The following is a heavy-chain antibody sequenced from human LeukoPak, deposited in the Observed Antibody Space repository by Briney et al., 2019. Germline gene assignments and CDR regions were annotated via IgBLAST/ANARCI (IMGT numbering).Heavy chain of an antibody. Sequence: GSLRLSCAASGFIFSDYNMHWVRQAPGKGLEWVSYISSSSSTIYYADSGKGRFTISRNNAKNSLYLQMNSLRDEDTAVYYCARCLYGSGSYFYYYYYYGMDVWGQGTTVTVSS. CDR2: ISSSSSTI. J-gene: IGHJ6*02. CDR3: ARCLYGSGSYFYYYYYYGMDV. V-gene: IGHV3-48*02. D-gene: IGHD3-10*01. CDR1: GFIFSDYN.